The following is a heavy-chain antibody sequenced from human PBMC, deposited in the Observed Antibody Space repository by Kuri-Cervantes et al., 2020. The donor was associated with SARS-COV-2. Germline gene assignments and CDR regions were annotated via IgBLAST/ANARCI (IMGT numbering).Heavy chain of an antibody. CDR3: ARDLSAGKASGGCYR. D-gene: IGHD2-15*01. CDR1: GFTFSDYY. V-gene: IGHV3-11*06. Sequence: GGSLRLSCAASGFTFSDYYMSWIRQAPGKGLEWLSYISTSSGYTNYADSVKGRFTISRDNAKKSIYLQMKSLRAEDTAVYYCARDLSAGKASGGCYRWGQGTLVTVSS. J-gene: IGHJ4*02. CDR2: ISTSSGYT.